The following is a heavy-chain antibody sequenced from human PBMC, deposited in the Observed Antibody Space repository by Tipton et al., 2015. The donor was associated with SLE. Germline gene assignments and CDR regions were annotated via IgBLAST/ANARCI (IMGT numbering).Heavy chain of an antibody. CDR2: IYYGRA. D-gene: IGHD1-26*01. CDR3: AGCGIGLYYGVDV. V-gene: IGHV4-59*01. CDR1: DGSISDNY. Sequence: TLSLTCTISDGSISDNYWSWIRQPPGKGLEWIGYIYYGRANYNPSLKSRVTISADTSKNQFSLRLSSVTAADTAVYYCAGCGIGLYYGVDVWGQGTTVTVSS. J-gene: IGHJ6*02.